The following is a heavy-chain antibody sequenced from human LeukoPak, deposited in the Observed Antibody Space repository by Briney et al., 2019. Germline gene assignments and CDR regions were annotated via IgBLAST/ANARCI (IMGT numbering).Heavy chain of an antibody. CDR2: ISGDGGST. Sequence: GGSLRLSCAASGFTFDDYAMHWVRQAPGKGLEWVSLISGDGGSTYYADSVKGRFTISRDNSKNSLYLQMNSLRTEDTALYYCAKASDILTGYYYYGMDVWGQGTTVTVSS. D-gene: IGHD3-9*01. V-gene: IGHV3-43*02. CDR3: AKASDILTGYYYYGMDV. CDR1: GFTFDDYA. J-gene: IGHJ6*02.